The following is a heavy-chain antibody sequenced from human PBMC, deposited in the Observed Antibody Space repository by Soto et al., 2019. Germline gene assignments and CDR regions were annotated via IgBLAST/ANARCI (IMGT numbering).Heavy chain of an antibody. CDR3: ARDQPILRFLEWLPTGAFDI. V-gene: IGHV4-31*03. CDR1: GGSISSGGYY. CDR2: IYYSGST. J-gene: IGHJ3*02. D-gene: IGHD3-3*01. Sequence: QVQLQESGPGLVKPSQTLSLTCTVSGGSISSGGYYWSWIRQHPGKGLEWIGYIYYSGSTYYNPSLKRRVTISVDTSKNQFSLKLSSVTAADTAVYYCARDQPILRFLEWLPTGAFDIWGQGTMVTVSS.